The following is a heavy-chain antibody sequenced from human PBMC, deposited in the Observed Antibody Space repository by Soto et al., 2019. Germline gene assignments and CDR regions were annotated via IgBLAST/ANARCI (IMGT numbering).Heavy chain of an antibody. Sequence: EVQLVETGGGLIQPGGSLRLSCAASGFTVSSNYMSWVRQAPGKGLEWVSVIYSGGSTYYADSVKGRFTISRDNSKNTLYLQMNSLRAEDTAVYYCVRGRTYVITYYDILTGYPYYFDYWGQGTLVTVSS. CDR3: VRGRTYVITYYDILTGYPYYFDY. V-gene: IGHV3-53*02. CDR1: GFTVSSNY. D-gene: IGHD3-9*01. J-gene: IGHJ4*02. CDR2: IYSGGST.